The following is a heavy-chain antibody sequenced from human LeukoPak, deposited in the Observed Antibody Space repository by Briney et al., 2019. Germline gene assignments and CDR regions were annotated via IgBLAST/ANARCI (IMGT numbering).Heavy chain of an antibody. CDR1: GFTFSMHA. J-gene: IGHJ4*02. CDR3: ARWGVGATAGGLDY. V-gene: IGHV3-30*04. D-gene: IGHD1-26*01. Sequence: GGSLRLSCAASGFTFSMHALHWVRQAPGKGPERLAVISHDATDKYYSDSVKGRFTISRDNSKNTLYLQMNSLRAEDTAVYYCARWGVGATAGGLDYWGQGTQVIVSS. CDR2: ISHDATDK.